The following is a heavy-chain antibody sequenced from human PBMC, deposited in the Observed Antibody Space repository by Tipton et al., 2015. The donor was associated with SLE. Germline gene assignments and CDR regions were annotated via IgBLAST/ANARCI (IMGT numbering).Heavy chain of an antibody. CDR1: GGSISNYY. V-gene: IGHV4-59*01. D-gene: IGHD3-10*01. J-gene: IGHJ3*02. CDR2: IYYSGST. Sequence: TLSLTCTVSGGSISNYYWNWIRQPPGKGLEWIGYIYYSGSTYYNPSLKSRVTISVDTSKNQFSLKLSSVTAADTAVYYCARMGIGVYAFDIWGQGTMVTVSS. CDR3: ARMGIGVYAFDI.